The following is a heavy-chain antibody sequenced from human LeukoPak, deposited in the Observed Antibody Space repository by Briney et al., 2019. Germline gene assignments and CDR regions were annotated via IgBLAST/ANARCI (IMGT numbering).Heavy chain of an antibody. J-gene: IGHJ4*02. Sequence: GGSLRLSCAASGFTFNSYWMAWVRQAPGKGLEWVANIKQDGNKKYYVDSVKGRFTISRDNAKNSLYLQMNSLRAEDTAVYYCARVRSGYYMDYWGQGTLVTVSS. CDR1: GFTFNSYW. V-gene: IGHV3-7*01. CDR3: ARVRSGYYMDY. CDR2: IKQDGNKK. D-gene: IGHD3-22*01.